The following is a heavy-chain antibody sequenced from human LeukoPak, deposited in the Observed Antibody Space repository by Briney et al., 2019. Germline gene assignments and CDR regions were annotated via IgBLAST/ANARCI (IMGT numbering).Heavy chain of an antibody. CDR3: ASINTPQYSSSYYTEDY. V-gene: IGHV7-4-1*02. J-gene: IGHJ4*02. CDR1: GYTFTSYA. Sequence: ASVKVSCKASGYTFTSYAMNWVRQAPGQGLEWMGWINTNTGNPTYAQGFTGRFVFSLDTSVRTAYLQISCLKAEDTAVYYCASINTPQYSSSYYTEDYWGQGTLVTVSS. D-gene: IGHD6-13*01. CDR2: INTNTGNP.